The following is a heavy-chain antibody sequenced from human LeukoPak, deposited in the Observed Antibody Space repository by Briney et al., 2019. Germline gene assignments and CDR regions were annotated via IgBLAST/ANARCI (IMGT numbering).Heavy chain of an antibody. CDR3: ARVCYDSSGSTHYFDY. J-gene: IGHJ4*02. CDR1: GYTFTGYY. V-gene: IGHV1-2*02. Sequence: GASVKVSCKASGYTFTGYYMHWVRQAPGQGLEWMGWINPNSGGTNYAQKFQGRVTMTRDTSISTAYMELSRLRSDDTAVYYCARVCYDSSGSTHYFDYWGQGSLVTVSS. D-gene: IGHD3-22*01. CDR2: INPNSGGT.